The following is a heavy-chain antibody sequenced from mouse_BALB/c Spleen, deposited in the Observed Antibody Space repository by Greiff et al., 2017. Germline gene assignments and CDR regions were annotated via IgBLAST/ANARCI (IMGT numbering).Heavy chain of an antibody. Sequence: EVMLVESGGGLVQPTGSLTLSCAASGFTLTTYAMNWVRQAPGKGLEWVARIRSKRNNYATYYSDSVKDMFTISRDDSQSMLNLQMNNLNTEDTAMYYSVRHCGTPSSSIEYWGQGTPVTVSS. CDR2: IRSKRNNYAT. D-gene: IGHD1-1*02. CDR1: GFTLTTYA. J-gene: IGHJ4*01. CDR3: VRHCGTPSSSIEY. V-gene: IGHV10-1*02.